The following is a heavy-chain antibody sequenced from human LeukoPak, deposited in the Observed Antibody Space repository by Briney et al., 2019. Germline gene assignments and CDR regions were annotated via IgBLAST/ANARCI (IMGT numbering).Heavy chain of an antibody. V-gene: IGHV1-69*06. CDR3: ALGPQDYYFDY. CDR1: GGTFSSYA. Sequence: RRASVKVSCKASGGTFSSYAISGVRQAPGQELEEMGGIIPIFGTANYAQKFQGRVTITADKSTSTAYMELSSLRSEDTAVYYCALGPQDYYFDYWGQGTLVTVSS. CDR2: IIPIFGTA. J-gene: IGHJ4*02. D-gene: IGHD3/OR15-3a*01.